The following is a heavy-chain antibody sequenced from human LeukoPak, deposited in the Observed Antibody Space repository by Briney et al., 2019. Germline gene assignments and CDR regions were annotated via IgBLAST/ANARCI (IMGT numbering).Heavy chain of an antibody. CDR2: MNPNSGNT. CDR1: GYTFTSYD. CDR3: ARPLIVGATEWFDP. V-gene: IGHV1-8*01. Sequence: ASVKVSCKASGYTFTSYDINWVRQATGQGLEWMGWMNPNSGNTGYAQKFQGRVTMTRNTSMSTAYMELSSLRSEDTAVYYCARPLIVGATEWFDPWGQGTLVTVSS. D-gene: IGHD1-26*01. J-gene: IGHJ5*02.